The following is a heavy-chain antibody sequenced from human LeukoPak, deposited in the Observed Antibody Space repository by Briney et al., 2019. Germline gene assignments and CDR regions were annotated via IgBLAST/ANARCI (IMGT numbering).Heavy chain of an antibody. D-gene: IGHD3-3*01. CDR3: ARDDFWSGPLDY. J-gene: IGHJ4*02. Sequence: GGSLRLPCAASGFTFSSYAMSWVRQAPGKGLEWVSYISSSGSTIYYADSVKGRFTISRDNAKNSLYLQMNSLRAEDTAVYYCARDDFWSGPLDYWGQGTLVTVSS. CDR1: GFTFSSYA. CDR2: ISSSGSTI. V-gene: IGHV3-48*04.